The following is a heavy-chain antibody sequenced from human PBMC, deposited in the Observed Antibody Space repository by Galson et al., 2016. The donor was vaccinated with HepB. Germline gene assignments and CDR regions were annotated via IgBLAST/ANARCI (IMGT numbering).Heavy chain of an antibody. CDR1: GGSFSGYY. V-gene: IGHV4-34*12. D-gene: IGHD5-18*01. J-gene: IGHJ4*02. CDR2: IIHRGST. Sequence: SETLSLTCAVYGGSFSGYYWSWIRQPPGKGLEWIGEIIHRGSTNYNPSLQSRVIISVDTSKNQFSRKLSSVTAADTAVYYCARVRGYSYGYGYWGQGTLVTVSS. CDR3: ARVRGYSYGYGY.